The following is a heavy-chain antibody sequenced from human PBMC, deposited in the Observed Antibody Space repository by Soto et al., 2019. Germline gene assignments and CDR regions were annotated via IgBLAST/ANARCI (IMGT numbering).Heavy chain of an antibody. Sequence: GRSLRLSCAPSGFTFSSYWMTWVRQAPGKGLEWVANIKGDGSKKYYVDSVKGRFTISRDNAKNSLYLQMNSLRAEDTAVYFCARDWSVYTEDYWGQGILVTVSS. CDR2: IKGDGSKK. V-gene: IGHV3-7*01. CDR1: GFTFSSYW. J-gene: IGHJ4*02. D-gene: IGHD5-18*01. CDR3: ARDWSVYTEDY.